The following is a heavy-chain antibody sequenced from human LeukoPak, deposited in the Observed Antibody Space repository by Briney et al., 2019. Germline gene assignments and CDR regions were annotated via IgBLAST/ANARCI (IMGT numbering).Heavy chain of an antibody. V-gene: IGHV3-30*18. CDR2: ISYDGSNK. J-gene: IGHJ3*02. CDR3: AKDLYGDSI. CDR1: GFTFSSYG. D-gene: IGHD4-17*01. Sequence: GGSLRLSCAASGFTFSSYGMHWVRQAPGKGLEWVAVISYDGSNKYYADSVKGRFTISRDNSKNTLYLQMNSLRAEDTAVYYCAKDLYGDSIWGQGTMVTVSS.